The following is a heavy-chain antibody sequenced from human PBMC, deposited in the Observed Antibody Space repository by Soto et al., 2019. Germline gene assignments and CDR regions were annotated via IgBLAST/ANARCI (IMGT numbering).Heavy chain of an antibody. CDR2: INVGRGNL. D-gene: IGHD7-27*01. Sequence: ASVKVSCKASGGSFSNYAIHWVRQAPGQGLEWMGWINVGRGNLKYSERFQGSFFMTKDTSANTAFLELTNLKSEDTAVYFCAGAKAEYSDNWGRFEYWGQGTPVTVSS. CDR3: AGAKAEYSDNWGRFEY. V-gene: IGHV1-3*01. CDR1: GGSFSNYA. J-gene: IGHJ4*02.